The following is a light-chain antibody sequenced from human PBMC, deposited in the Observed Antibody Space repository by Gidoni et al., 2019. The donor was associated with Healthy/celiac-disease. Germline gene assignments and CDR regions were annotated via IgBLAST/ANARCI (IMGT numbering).Light chain of an antibody. CDR1: QGVSSN. CDR2: GAS. V-gene: IGKV3-15*01. CDR3: QQYNNWLALT. J-gene: IGKJ4*01. Sequence: EIVMTQSPATLSVSPGERATLPCRASQGVSSNLAWYQQKPGQAPRLLISGASTRATGIPARFSGRGSGTEFTLTISSLQSEDFAVYYCQQYNNWLALTFGGGTKVEIK.